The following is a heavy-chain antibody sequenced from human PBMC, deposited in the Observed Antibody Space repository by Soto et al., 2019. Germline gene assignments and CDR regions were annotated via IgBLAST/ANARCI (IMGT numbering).Heavy chain of an antibody. V-gene: IGHV1-18*01. CDR1: GYSFRTHG. CDR3: ARDLGYCNSSGCFRNWFDP. CDR2: ISTYDGKT. J-gene: IGHJ5*02. D-gene: IGHD2-15*01. Sequence: QVQLVQSGAEVKTPGASVKVSCRASGYSFRTHGISWVRQAPGQGLEWMGWISTYDGKTNFPQKFQGRITMTTDTSTSTAYMELRSLRSADTAVYFCARDLGYCNSSGCFRNWFDPWGQGTLVTVSS.